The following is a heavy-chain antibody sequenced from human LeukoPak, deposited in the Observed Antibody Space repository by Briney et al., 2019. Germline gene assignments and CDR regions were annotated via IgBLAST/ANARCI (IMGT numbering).Heavy chain of an antibody. D-gene: IGHD6-6*01. CDR1: GGSVSSSTYY. CDR2: IYYSGST. J-gene: IGHJ3*02. V-gene: IGHV4-39*01. Sequence: PSETLSLTCTVSGGSVSSSTYYWGWIRQPPGKGLEWIGSIYYSGSTYYDPSLKSRVTISVDRSKNQFSLNLSSVTAADTAVYYCARLAGRPLDAFEIWGQGTMVSVSS. CDR3: ARLAGRPLDAFEI.